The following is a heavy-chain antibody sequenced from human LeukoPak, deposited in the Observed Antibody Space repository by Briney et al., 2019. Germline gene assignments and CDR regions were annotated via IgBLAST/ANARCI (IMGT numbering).Heavy chain of an antibody. CDR2: IYYSGST. CDR1: GGSISSYY. V-gene: IGHV4-59*08. D-gene: IGHD3-22*01. CDR3: ARQPSLPRMAYDSSGYYFDY. Sequence: SETLSLTCTVPGGSISSYYWSWIRQPPGKGLEWIGYIYYSGSTNYNPSLKSRVTISVDTSKNQFSLKLSSVTAADTAVYYCARQPSLPRMAYDSSGYYFDYWGQGTLVTVSS. J-gene: IGHJ4*02.